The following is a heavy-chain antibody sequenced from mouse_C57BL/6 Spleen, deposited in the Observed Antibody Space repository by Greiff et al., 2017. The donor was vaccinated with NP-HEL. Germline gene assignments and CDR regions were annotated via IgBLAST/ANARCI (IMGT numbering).Heavy chain of an antibody. D-gene: IGHD1-1*01. Sequence: QVQLQQPGAELVRPGSSVKLSCKASGYTFTSYWMHWVKQRPIQGLEWIGNIDPSDSETHYNQKFKDKATLTVDKSSSTAYMQLSSLTSEDSAVYYCARVYYGRDYFDYWGQGTTLTVSS. V-gene: IGHV1-52*01. CDR2: IDPSDSET. CDR3: ARVYYGRDYFDY. CDR1: GYTFTSYW. J-gene: IGHJ2*01.